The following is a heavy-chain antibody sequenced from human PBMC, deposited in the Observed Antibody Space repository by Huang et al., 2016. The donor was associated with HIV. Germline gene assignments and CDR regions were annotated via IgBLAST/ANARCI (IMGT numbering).Heavy chain of an antibody. J-gene: IGHJ4*02. CDR3: ATTDASQATSFDH. CDR1: GIIFRNFW. Sequence: EVQLEQSGAEVKKPGESLKISCKASGIIFRNFWIGWVRQMPGKGLEGVGFVYPCNSDTRYGPSFYGRVTVSVDKSIATAYLQWSSLRPSDTARYYCATTDASQATSFDHWGRGTMLTVSS. V-gene: IGHV5-51*03. CDR2: VYPCNSDT.